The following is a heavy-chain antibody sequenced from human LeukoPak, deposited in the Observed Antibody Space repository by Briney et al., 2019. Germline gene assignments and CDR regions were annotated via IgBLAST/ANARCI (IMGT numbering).Heavy chain of an antibody. J-gene: IGHJ3*02. Sequence: SQTLSLTCTVSGGSISSGSYYWSWIRQPAGKGLEWIGRIYTSGSTNYNPSLKSRVTISVDTSKNQFSLKLSPVTAADTAVYYCAREDAGYCSSTSCYGFDAFDIWGQGTMVTVSS. V-gene: IGHV4-61*02. CDR1: GGSISSGSYY. CDR2: IYTSGST. CDR3: AREDAGYCSSTSCYGFDAFDI. D-gene: IGHD2-2*01.